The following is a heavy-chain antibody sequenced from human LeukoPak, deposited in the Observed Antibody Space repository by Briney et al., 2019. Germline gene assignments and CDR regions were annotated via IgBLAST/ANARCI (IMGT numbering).Heavy chain of an antibody. CDR2: ISGDGGST. CDR3: AKDGYCTNGVCYPSEYFQH. Sequence: GGSLRLSCAASGFTFSSYWMHWVRQAPGKGLEWVSLISGDGGSTYYADSVKGRFTISRDNSKNSLYLQMNSLRTEDTALYYCAKDGYCTNGVCYPSEYFQHWGQGTLVTVSS. D-gene: IGHD2-8*01. J-gene: IGHJ1*01. CDR1: GFTFSSYW. V-gene: IGHV3-43*02.